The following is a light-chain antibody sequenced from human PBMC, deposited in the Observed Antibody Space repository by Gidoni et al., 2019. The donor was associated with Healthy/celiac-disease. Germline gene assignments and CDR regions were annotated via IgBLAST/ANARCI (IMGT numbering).Light chain of an antibody. CDR3: QQSYSTPLT. CDR2: AAS. V-gene: IGKV1-39*01. Sequence: IQMRQSPCSLSASVGDKVSNTCRASQSIISYLYWYQQKPGKAPKILIYAASSLQSGVPSRFSGSGSGTDFTLTISSLQPEDFATYYCQQSYSTPLTFGGGTKVEIK. CDR1: QSIISY. J-gene: IGKJ4*01.